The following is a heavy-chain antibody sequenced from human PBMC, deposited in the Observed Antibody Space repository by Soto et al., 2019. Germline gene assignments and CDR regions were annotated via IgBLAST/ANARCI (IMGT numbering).Heavy chain of an antibody. V-gene: IGHV1-46*03. D-gene: IGHD1-1*01. J-gene: IGHJ4*02. CDR3: ARSLMEGDY. CDR2: INPNGGST. Sequence: QVQLVQSGAEVKRPGASVKLSCKASGYTFTSSYIHWVRQAPGQGLEWMAIINPNGGSTNYAQKSQGRVTMNRDTSTTTVYMELSSLRSEDTAVYYCARSLMEGDYWGQGTLVTVSS. CDR1: GYTFTSSY.